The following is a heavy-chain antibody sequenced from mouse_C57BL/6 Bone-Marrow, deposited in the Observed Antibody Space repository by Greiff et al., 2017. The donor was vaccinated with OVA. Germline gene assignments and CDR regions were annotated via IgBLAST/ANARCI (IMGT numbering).Heavy chain of an antibody. CDR1: GYTFTSYW. D-gene: IGHD1-1*01. Sequence: QVQLQQPGAELVKPGASVKLSCKASGYTFTSYWMHWVKQRPGQGLEWIGMIHPNSGSTNYNEKFKSKATLTVDKSSSTAYMQLSSLTSEDSAVDYCARPPYGSSSDYWGQGTTLTVSS. J-gene: IGHJ2*01. CDR2: IHPNSGST. CDR3: ARPPYGSSSDY. V-gene: IGHV1-64*01.